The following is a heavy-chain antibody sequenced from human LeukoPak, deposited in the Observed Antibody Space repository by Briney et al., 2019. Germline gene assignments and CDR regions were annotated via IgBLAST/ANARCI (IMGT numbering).Heavy chain of an antibody. V-gene: IGHV1-2*02. CDR1: GYTFTGYY. J-gene: IGHJ4*02. D-gene: IGHD2-15*01. CDR2: INPNSGGT. CDR3: ARDGVLGGYCGGGSCYDY. Sequence: ASVKVSCKASGYTFTGYYMHWVRQAPGQGLEWMGWINPNSGGTNYAQKFQGRVTMTRDTSISTAYMELSRLRSDDTAVYYCARDGVLGGYCGGGSCYDYGGKGTLVTVS.